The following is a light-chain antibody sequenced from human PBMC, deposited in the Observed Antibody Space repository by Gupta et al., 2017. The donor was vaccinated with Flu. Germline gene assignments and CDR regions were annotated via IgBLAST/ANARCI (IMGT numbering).Light chain of an antibody. CDR1: QSIDRD. V-gene: IGKV3-15*01. CDR3: QQYSDWPLT. CDR2: GAF. Sequence: EIVMTQSPVTLSVSPGERVTLSCRASQSIDRDLAWYQQKPGQAPRLLIYGAFTRATGIPARFRGSGSGTEFTLTISSLQSEDLAVYYCQQYSDWPLTFGEGTKVEI. J-gene: IGKJ4*01.